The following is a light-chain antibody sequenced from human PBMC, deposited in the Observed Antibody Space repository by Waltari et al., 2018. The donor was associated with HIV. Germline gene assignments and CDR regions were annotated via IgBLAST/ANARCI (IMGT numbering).Light chain of an antibody. V-gene: IGLV2-18*02. CDR1: NCDIGGYAR. Sequence: QSALTQPPSVSGSPGQSVTISCAGTNCDIGGYARVSWYQPPPGTAPKLLIYEVTNRPSGVPGRFSASKSGTTASLTISGLQAGDEGDYYCSSYSATNTVVFGGGTKLTVL. CDR2: EVT. J-gene: IGLJ2*01. CDR3: SSYSATNTVV.